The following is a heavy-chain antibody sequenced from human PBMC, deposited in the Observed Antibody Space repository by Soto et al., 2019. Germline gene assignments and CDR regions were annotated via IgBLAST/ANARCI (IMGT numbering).Heavy chain of an antibody. J-gene: IGHJ5*02. D-gene: IGHD6-13*01. V-gene: IGHV4-59*01. CDR3: ARNGDSSSWKRNWFDP. CDR2: IYYSGST. CDR1: GGSISSYY. Sequence: SETLSLTCTVSGGSISSYYWSWIRQPPGKGLEWIGYIYYSGSTNYNPSLKSRVTISVDTSKNQFSLKLSSVTAADTAVYYCARNGDSSSWKRNWFDPWGQGTLVTVSS.